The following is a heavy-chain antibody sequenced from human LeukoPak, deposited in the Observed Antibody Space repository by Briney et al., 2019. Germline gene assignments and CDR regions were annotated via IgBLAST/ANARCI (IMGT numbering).Heavy chain of an antibody. D-gene: IGHD1-1*01. J-gene: IGHJ4*02. CDR3: ARPGERSRRDWNLDQ. CDR1: GYSFSNYW. CDR2: VYPRDSDT. Sequence: GESLQISCQASGYSFSNYWIGWVRQVPGKGLEWMGIVYPRDSDTRYSPSFQGQVTIAADKSISTAYLQWSSLKASDTAVYYCARPGERSRRDWNLDQWGQGTLVTVSS. V-gene: IGHV5-51*01.